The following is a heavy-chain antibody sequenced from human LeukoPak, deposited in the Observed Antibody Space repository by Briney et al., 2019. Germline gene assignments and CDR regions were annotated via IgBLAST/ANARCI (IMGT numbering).Heavy chain of an antibody. CDR2: ISSRSSYI. D-gene: IGHD2-8*01. Sequence: GGSLRLSCAASGFTFSSYSMNWVRQAPGKGLEWVSSISSRSSYIYYADSVKGRFTISRDNAKNSLYLQMNSLRAEDTAVYYCARGPQVYASYFDLRGRGTLVTVSS. V-gene: IGHV3-21*01. CDR3: ARGPQVYASYFDL. CDR1: GFTFSSYS. J-gene: IGHJ2*01.